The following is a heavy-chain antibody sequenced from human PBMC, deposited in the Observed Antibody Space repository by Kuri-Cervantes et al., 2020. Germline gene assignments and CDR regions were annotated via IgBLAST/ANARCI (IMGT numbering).Heavy chain of an antibody. CDR1: GYTFTGYY. CDR3: ARRHYYDSSGYYGSDY. CDR2: INPNSGGA. Sequence: ASVKVSCRASGYTFTGYYMHWVRQAPGQGLEWMGWINPNSGGANYAQKFRGRVTMTRDTSISTAYMELSRLRSDDTAVYYCARRHYYDSSGYYGSDYWGQGTLVTVSS. D-gene: IGHD3-22*01. J-gene: IGHJ4*02. V-gene: IGHV1-2*02.